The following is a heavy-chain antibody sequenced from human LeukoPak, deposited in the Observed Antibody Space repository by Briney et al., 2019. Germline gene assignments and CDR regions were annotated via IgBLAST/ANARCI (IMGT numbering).Heavy chain of an antibody. CDR3: AREAGGYFDY. J-gene: IGHJ4*02. CDR2: INHSGST. V-gene: IGHV4-34*01. D-gene: IGHD6-13*01. Sequence: PSETLSLTCAVYGGSFSGYYWSWIRQPPGKGLEWIGEINHSGSTNYNPSLKSRVTISEDTSKNQFSLKLSSVTAADTAVYYCAREAGGYFDYWGQGTLVTVSS. CDR1: GGSFSGYY.